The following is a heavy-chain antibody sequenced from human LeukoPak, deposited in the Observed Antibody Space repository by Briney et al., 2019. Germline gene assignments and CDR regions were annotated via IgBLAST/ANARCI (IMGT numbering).Heavy chain of an antibody. J-gene: IGHJ6*03. Sequence: ASVKVSCKASGYTFTSYYMHWVRQAPGEGLEWMGIINPSGGSTSYAQKFQGRVAMTRDMSTSTVYMELSSLRSEDTAVYYCARVAAEVVGVPGPIGFGWLRRDYYYMDVWGKGTTVTVSS. CDR1: GYTFTSYY. V-gene: IGHV1-46*01. D-gene: IGHD2-2*02. CDR3: ARVAAEVVGVPGPIGFGWLRRDYYYMDV. CDR2: INPSGGST.